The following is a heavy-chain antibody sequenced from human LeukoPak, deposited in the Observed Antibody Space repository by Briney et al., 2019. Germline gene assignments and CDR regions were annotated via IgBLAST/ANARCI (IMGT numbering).Heavy chain of an antibody. V-gene: IGHV4-59*08. CDR1: GGSISSYY. CDR3: ARRAYGSGSYPFDP. CDR2: IYYSRST. D-gene: IGHD3-10*01. Sequence: SETLSLTCTVSGGSISSYYWSWIRQPPGKGLEWIGYIYYSRSTNYNPSLKSRVTISLDTSKNQFSLKLTSVTAADTAVYYCARRAYGSGSYPFDPWGQGTLVTVSS. J-gene: IGHJ5*02.